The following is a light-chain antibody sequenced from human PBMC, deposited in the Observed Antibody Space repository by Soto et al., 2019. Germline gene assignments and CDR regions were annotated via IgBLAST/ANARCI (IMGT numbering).Light chain of an antibody. J-gene: IGLJ2*01. CDR3: QTWGTGIVV. Sequence: QSVLTQSPSASASLGASVKLTCTLSSGHSSYAIAWHQQQPEKGPRYLMKLNSDGSHSKGDGIPDRCSGSSSAAERYLTISSLQSEDEADYYCQTWGTGIVVFGGGTKLTVL. CDR2: LNSDGSH. V-gene: IGLV4-69*01. CDR1: SGHSSYA.